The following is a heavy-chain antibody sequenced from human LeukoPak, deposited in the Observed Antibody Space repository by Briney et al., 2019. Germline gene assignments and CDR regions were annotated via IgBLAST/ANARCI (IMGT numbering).Heavy chain of an antibody. CDR2: INNDGSST. CDR1: GFTFRSHW. J-gene: IGHJ5*02. D-gene: IGHD3-22*01. CDR3: ARGLLGSSYYDSSVGNWLDP. V-gene: IGHV3-74*01. Sequence: GGSLRLSCAASGFTFRSHWMHWVRQAPGKGLVWVSRINNDGSSTSYADSVKGRFTISRDNAKNTLYLQMNRLRADDTAVYYCARGLLGSSYYDSSVGNWLDPWGQGTLVTVSS.